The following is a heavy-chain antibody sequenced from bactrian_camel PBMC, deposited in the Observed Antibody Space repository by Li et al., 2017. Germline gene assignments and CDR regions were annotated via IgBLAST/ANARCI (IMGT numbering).Heavy chain of an antibody. D-gene: IGHD1*01. CDR3: AADGFPVRGRKCSFGF. J-gene: IGHJ4*01. CDR1: GYWSNSNC. V-gene: IGHV3-3*01. Sequence: QVQLVESGGGSVQAGGSLRLSCVASGYWSNSNCMAWFRRPSGREREGAAAIDADGRSYYKDSVKDRFIISRDNAKESQYLQMYNLQPEDTAIYYCAADGFPVRGRKCSFGFWCQWTQVTVS. CDR2: IDADGRS.